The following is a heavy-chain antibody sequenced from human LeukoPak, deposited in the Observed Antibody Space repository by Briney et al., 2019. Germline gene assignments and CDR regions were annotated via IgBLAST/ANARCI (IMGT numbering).Heavy chain of an antibody. J-gene: IGHJ4*02. Sequence: GRTLRLSCAASGFTFSTYGMHWVRQASGKGLEGVAFIRYDGSNKYYGDSVKGRFTISRDNSKNTLDLQMNSLRPEDTAVYSCAKDLSPMVGTKTFDYWGQGTLVTVSS. V-gene: IGHV3-30*02. CDR3: AKDLSPMVGTKTFDY. CDR2: IRYDGSNK. D-gene: IGHD4/OR15-4a*01. CDR1: GFTFSTYG.